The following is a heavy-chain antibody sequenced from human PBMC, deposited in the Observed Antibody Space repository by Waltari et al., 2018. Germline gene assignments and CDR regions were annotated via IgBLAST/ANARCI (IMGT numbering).Heavy chain of an antibody. Sequence: QVQLVQSGAEVKKPGSSVKVSCKASGGTFSSYAISWVRQAPGQGLEWMGRIIPIFGTANYAQKFQGRVTITADKSTSTAYMELSSLRSEDTAVYYCARDRAGRLYYYDSSAPPRAFDIWGQGTMVTVSS. CDR3: ARDRAGRLYYYDSSAPPRAFDI. J-gene: IGHJ3*02. D-gene: IGHD3-22*01. CDR2: IIPIFGTA. CDR1: GGTFSSYA. V-gene: IGHV1-69*08.